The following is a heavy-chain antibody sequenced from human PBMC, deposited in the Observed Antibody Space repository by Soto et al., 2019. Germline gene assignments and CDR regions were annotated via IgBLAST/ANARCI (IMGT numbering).Heavy chain of an antibody. Sequence: QVQLVQSGAEVKKPGSSVKVSCKASGGTFSSYAISWVRQAPGQGLEWMGGIIPIFGTANYAQKFPGRVTITADESTSTAYMELSSLRSEDTAVYYCARTNTAMVTGWFDPWGQGTLVTVSS. J-gene: IGHJ5*02. CDR1: GGTFSSYA. V-gene: IGHV1-69*12. CDR3: ARTNTAMVTGWFDP. CDR2: IIPIFGTA. D-gene: IGHD5-18*01.